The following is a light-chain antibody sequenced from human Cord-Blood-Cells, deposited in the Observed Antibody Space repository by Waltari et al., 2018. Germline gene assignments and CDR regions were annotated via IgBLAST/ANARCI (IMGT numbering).Light chain of an antibody. CDR1: SRDVGGDNY. CDR2: VVS. J-gene: IGLJ3*02. V-gene: IGLV2-14*01. CDR3: SSYTSSSGV. Sequence: QSALTQPASVSGYPGQSITISCTGTSRDVGGDNYVSWYQTHPGKAPNIIIYVVSNRPSGVSKRVSGSKSGNTASLTISGLQAEDEADYYCSSYTSSSGVFGGGTKLTVL.